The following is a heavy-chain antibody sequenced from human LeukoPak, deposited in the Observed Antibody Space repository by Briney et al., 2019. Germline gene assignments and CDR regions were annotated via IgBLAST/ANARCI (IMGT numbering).Heavy chain of an antibody. CDR3: ARGLGGVAVAEYYFDY. Sequence: QSGGSLRLSCAASGFTFSSYGMHWVRQAPGKGLEWVAVISYDGSNKYCADSVKGRFTISRDNSKNTLYLQMNSLRAEDTAVYYCARGLGGVAVAEYYFDYWGQGTLVTVSS. J-gene: IGHJ4*02. CDR2: ISYDGSNK. V-gene: IGHV3-30*19. D-gene: IGHD6-19*01. CDR1: GFTFSSYG.